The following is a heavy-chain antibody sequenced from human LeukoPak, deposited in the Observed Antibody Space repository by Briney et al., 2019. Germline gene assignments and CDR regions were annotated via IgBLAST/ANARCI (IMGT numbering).Heavy chain of an antibody. J-gene: IGHJ4*02. CDR1: GYTLTELS. CDR2: FDPEDGET. CDR3: ATDPTYYYDSKWSY. D-gene: IGHD3-22*01. V-gene: IGHV1-24*01. Sequence: ASVKVSCKVSGYTLTELSMHWVRQAPGKGLEWMGGFDPEDGETIYAQKFQGRVTMTEDTSTDTAYMELSSLRSEDTAVYYWATDPTYYYDSKWSYWGQGTLVTVSS.